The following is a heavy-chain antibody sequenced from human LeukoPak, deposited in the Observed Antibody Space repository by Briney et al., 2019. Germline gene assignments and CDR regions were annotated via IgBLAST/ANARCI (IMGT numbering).Heavy chain of an antibody. CDR2: ITSSSTYI. V-gene: IGHV3-21*01. J-gene: IGHJ6*02. D-gene: IGHD6-13*01. CDR1: GFAFNSYS. Sequence: GGSLRLSCAASGFAFNSYSMNWVRQAPGKGLEWVSLITSSSTYIYYADSVKGRFTISRDSAKNSLYLQMNSLRAEDTAVYYCARDPRGATGAYGMDVWGQGTTVTVSS. CDR3: ARDPRGATGAYGMDV.